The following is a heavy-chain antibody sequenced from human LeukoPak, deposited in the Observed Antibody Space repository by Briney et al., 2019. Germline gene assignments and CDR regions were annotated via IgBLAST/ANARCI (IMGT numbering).Heavy chain of an antibody. CDR3: AREIAAAGPYYYYGMDV. D-gene: IGHD6-13*01. CDR1: GFTFSSYS. CDR2: TSSSSSYI. V-gene: IGHV3-21*01. Sequence: GGSLRLSCAASGFTFSSYSMNWVRQAPGKGLEWVSSTSSSSSYIYYADSVKGRFTISRDNAKNSLYLQMNSLRAEDTAVYYCAREIAAAGPYYYYGMDVWGQGTTVTVSS. J-gene: IGHJ6*02.